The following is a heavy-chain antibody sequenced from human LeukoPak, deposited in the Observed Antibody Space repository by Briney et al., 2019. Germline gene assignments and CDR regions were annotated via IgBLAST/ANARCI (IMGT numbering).Heavy chain of an antibody. J-gene: IGHJ4*02. D-gene: IGHD1-26*01. CDR3: ARSRVGATGYYFDY. CDR2: IYSGGSR. Sequence: GGSLRLSCAASGFTVSSNYMSWVRQAPGKGLEWVSVIYSGGSRYYADSVKGRFTISRDNSKNTMYLQMNSLRAEDTAVYYCARSRVGATGYYFDYWGQGTLVPVSA. CDR1: GFTVSSNY. V-gene: IGHV3-53*01.